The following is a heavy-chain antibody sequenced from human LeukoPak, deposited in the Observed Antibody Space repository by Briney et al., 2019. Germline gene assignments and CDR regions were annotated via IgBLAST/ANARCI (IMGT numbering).Heavy chain of an antibody. Sequence: SETLSLTCTVSGGSISSDNYYWGWIRQSPGRGLEWIGNINYSGTTYYNPSLKSRVTISVDTSKNQFSLKVNSVTAADSAVYYCARHAPYYFGMDVWGHGTTVTVSS. CDR2: INYSGTT. CDR3: ARHAPYYFGMDV. CDR1: GGSISSDNYY. J-gene: IGHJ6*02. V-gene: IGHV4-39*01.